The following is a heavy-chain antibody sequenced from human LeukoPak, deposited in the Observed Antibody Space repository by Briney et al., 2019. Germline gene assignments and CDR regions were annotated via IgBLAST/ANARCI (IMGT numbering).Heavy chain of an antibody. CDR2: IYYSGST. CDR1: GGSISSYY. CDR3: ARSPGGPTNFDY. Sequence: SETLSLTCTVSGGSISSYYWSWIRQPPGKGLEWIGYIYYSGSTNYNPSLKSRVTISVDTSKNQFSLKLSSVTAADTAVYYCARSPGGPTNFDYWGQGTLVTVSS. J-gene: IGHJ4*02. V-gene: IGHV4-59*08. D-gene: IGHD1-26*01.